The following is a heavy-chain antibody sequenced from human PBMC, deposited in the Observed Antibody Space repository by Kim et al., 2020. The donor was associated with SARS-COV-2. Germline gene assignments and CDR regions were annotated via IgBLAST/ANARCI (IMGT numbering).Heavy chain of an antibody. Sequence: YYNPSLKSRVTISVDTSKNQFSLKLSSVTAADTAVYYCARLVGATRSFDYWGQGTLVTVSS. J-gene: IGHJ4*02. V-gene: IGHV4-39*01. CDR3: ARLVGATRSFDY. D-gene: IGHD1-26*01.